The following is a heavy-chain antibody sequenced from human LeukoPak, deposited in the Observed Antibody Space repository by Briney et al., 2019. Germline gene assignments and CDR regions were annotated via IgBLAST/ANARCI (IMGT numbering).Heavy chain of an antibody. Sequence: HGESLKISCKGSGYSFTSYWISWVRQMPGKGLEWMGRIDPSDSYTNYSPSFQGHVTISADKSISTAYLQWSSLKASDTAMYYCAREDDSGWSSFDYWGQGTLVTVSP. CDR1: GYSFTSYW. J-gene: IGHJ4*02. V-gene: IGHV5-10-1*01. CDR3: AREDDSGWSSFDY. CDR2: IDPSDSYT. D-gene: IGHD6-19*01.